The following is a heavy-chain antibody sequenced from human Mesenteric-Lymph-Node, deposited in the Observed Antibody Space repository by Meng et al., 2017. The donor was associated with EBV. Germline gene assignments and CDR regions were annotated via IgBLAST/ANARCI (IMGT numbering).Heavy chain of an antibody. J-gene: IGHJ4*02. CDR2: INPSGST. V-gene: IGHV4-34*01. CDR3: ARYGCSGGSCYPYFDY. CDR1: GVSLSGYY. D-gene: IGHD2-15*01. Sequence: VHVQQWGAGLLKPSDTPSLTCAVYGVSLSGYYWGWIRQPPGKGLEWIGEINPSGSTNYNSSLKSRVTMSVDTSKNQFSLKLSSVTAADTAVYYCARYGCSGGSCYPYFDYWGQGTLVTVSS.